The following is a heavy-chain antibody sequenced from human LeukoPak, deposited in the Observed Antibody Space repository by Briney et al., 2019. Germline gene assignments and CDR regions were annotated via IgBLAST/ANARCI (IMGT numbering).Heavy chain of an antibody. CDR2: IRFDGTNE. Sequence: GGSLRLSCAASGFTFSNYGMHWVRQAPGKGLEWVAFIRFDGTNEYYADSVKGRLTISRDNSKNTLYLQMNSLRAEDTAVYYCAKGEAAAGKRGGNWFDPWGQGTLVTVSS. J-gene: IGHJ5*02. V-gene: IGHV3-30*02. CDR3: AKGEAAAGKRGGNWFDP. CDR1: GFTFSNYG. D-gene: IGHD6-13*01.